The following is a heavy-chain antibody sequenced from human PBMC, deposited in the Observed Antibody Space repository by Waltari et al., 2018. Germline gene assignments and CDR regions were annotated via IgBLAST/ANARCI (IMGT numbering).Heavy chain of an antibody. J-gene: IGHJ6*03. Sequence: QERLVEAGGGLVKPGGSRRLSCAASGFTFGDYYMSWIRQSPGKGLEWISYITNSVETVYYSDSARGRFTVSRDNARNSLYLHMTSLRAEDTAVYYCARTNEEWLDYYFYYYLDVWGRGTAVTVSS. D-gene: IGHD5-12*01. CDR2: ITNSVETV. V-gene: IGHV3-11*04. CDR3: ARTNEEWLDYYFYYYLDV. CDR1: GFTFGDYY.